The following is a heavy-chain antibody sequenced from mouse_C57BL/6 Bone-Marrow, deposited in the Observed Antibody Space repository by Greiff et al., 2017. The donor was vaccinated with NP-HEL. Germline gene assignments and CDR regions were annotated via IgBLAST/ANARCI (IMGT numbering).Heavy chain of an antibody. J-gene: IGHJ3*01. Sequence: VQLQESGAELARPGASVKLSCKASGYTFTSYGISWVKQRTGQGLEWIGEIYPRSGNTYYNEKFKGKATLTADKSSSTAYMERRSLTSEDSAVYFCARSGWLLLAWFAYWGQGTLVTVSA. D-gene: IGHD2-3*01. CDR1: GYTFTSYG. CDR2: IYPRSGNT. V-gene: IGHV1-81*01. CDR3: ARSGWLLLAWFAY.